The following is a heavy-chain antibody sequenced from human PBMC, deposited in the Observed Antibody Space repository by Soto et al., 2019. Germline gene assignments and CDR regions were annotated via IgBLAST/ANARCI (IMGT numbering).Heavy chain of an antibody. CDR2: ISGSGGST. Sequence: GGSLRLSCAASGFTFSSYAMSWVRQAPGKGLEWVSAISGSGGSTYYADSVKGRFTISRDNSKNTLYLQMNSLRAEDTAVYYCAKDPYYDYVWGSSNTDYWGQGTLVTVSS. CDR3: AKDPYYDYVWGSSNTDY. CDR1: GFTFSSYA. J-gene: IGHJ4*02. V-gene: IGHV3-23*01. D-gene: IGHD3-16*01.